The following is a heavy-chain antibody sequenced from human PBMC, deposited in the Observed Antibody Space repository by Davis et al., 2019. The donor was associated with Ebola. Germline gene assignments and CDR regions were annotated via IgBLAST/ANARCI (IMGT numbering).Heavy chain of an antibody. CDR3: AKDWVPAAAMAGY. CDR1: GFTFSRYG. V-gene: IGHV3-30*18. D-gene: IGHD2-2*01. CDR2: ISYDGSNK. J-gene: IGHJ4*02. Sequence: GESLKISCAASGFTFSRYGMHWVRQAPGKGLEWVAVISYDGSNKYYADSVKVRFTISRDNSKNTLYLQMNSLRAEDTAVYYCAKDWVPAAAMAGYWSQGTLVTVSS.